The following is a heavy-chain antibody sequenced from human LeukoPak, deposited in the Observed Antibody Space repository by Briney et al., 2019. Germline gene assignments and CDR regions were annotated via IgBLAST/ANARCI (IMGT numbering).Heavy chain of an antibody. V-gene: IGHV6-1*01. CDR2: TYYRSKWYN. Sequence: SQTLSLTCAISGDSVSSNSAAWNWIRQSPSRGLEWLGRTYYRSKWYNDYAVSVQSRITINPDTSKNQFSLQLNSVTPEDTAVYYCARDRYSSSWYSNWFDPWGQGTLVTVSS. D-gene: IGHD6-13*01. CDR3: ARDRYSSSWYSNWFDP. CDR1: GDSVSSNSAA. J-gene: IGHJ5*02.